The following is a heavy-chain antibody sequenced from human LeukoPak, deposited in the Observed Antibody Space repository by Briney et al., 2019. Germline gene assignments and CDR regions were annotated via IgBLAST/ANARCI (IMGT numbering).Heavy chain of an antibody. D-gene: IGHD3-22*01. Sequence: GGSLRLSCAASGFTFSNYYMHWVRQAPGKGLEWVAVVHHDGSERYYADSVKGRFTISRDNYKNTLYVQMDSLRVEDTAVYYCATGSGYYYDHWGQGTLVTVSS. CDR1: GFTFSNYY. J-gene: IGHJ4*02. CDR2: VHHDGSER. CDR3: ATGSGYYYDH. V-gene: IGHV3-30*02.